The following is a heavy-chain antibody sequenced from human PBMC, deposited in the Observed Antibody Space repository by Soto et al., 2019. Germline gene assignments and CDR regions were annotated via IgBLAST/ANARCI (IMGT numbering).Heavy chain of an antibody. CDR2: ISAYNGNT. Sequence: QVQLVQSGAEVKKPGASVKVSCKASGYTFTSYGISWVRQAPGQGLEWMGWISAYNGNTNYAQKLQGRVTMTTDTSTSTAYMELGSLRSDDTAVYYCARDGCGGDCYSSDCYYYYGMDVWGQGPTVTVSS. CDR1: GYTFTSYG. D-gene: IGHD2-21*02. J-gene: IGHJ6*02. CDR3: ARDGCGGDCYSSDCYYYYGMDV. V-gene: IGHV1-18*04.